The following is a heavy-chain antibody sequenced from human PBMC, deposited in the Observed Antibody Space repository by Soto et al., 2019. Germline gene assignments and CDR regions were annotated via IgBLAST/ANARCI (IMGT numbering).Heavy chain of an antibody. J-gene: IGHJ6*02. Sequence: PGGSLRLSCAASGFTFSSYSMNWVRQAPGKGLEWVSSISSSSSYIYYADSVKGRFTISRDNAKNSLYLQMNSLRAEDTAVYYCARDKAPGSTEDYYYSGMDVWGQGTTVTVS. D-gene: IGHD2-2*01. V-gene: IGHV3-21*01. CDR1: GFTFSSYS. CDR2: ISSSSSYI. CDR3: ARDKAPGSTEDYYYSGMDV.